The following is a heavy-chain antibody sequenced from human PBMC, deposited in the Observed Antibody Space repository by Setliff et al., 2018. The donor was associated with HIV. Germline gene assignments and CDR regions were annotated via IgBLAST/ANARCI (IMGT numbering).Heavy chain of an antibody. V-gene: IGHV3-21*04. CDR2: ISSSSRSK. D-gene: IGHD5-12*01. CDR3: ASAGAWQRNALDI. Sequence: GGSLRLSCEASGFTFSTYSMNWVRQAPGKGLEWVSSISSSSRSKYYADSVKGRFTISRDNAKNLLYLQMNSLRSEDTAVYYCASAGAWQRNALDIWGQGTMVTVSS. CDR1: GFTFSTYS. J-gene: IGHJ3*02.